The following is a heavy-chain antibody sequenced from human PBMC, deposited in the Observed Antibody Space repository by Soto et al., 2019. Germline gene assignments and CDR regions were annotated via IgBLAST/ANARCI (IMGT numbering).Heavy chain of an antibody. J-gene: IGHJ6*02. D-gene: IGHD2-8*01. CDR1: GFTFSRSD. CDR2: VRSKIHNYAT. Sequence: QLVESGGGLVQAGGSLRLSCSASGFTFSRSDLHWVRQAPGTGLEWVGRVRSKIHNYATSFADSVRGRFTISRNDSDNTVSLEMSGLKTEDTALYYCSRHEEGRRMVFYGMDVWGQGTTVTVSS. V-gene: IGHV3-73*02. CDR3: SRHEEGRRMVFYGMDV.